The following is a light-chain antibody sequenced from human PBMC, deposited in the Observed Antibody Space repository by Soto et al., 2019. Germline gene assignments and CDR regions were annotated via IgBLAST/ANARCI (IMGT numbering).Light chain of an antibody. CDR1: SSDVGGYNY. Sequence: QSALTQPASVSGSPGQSITISCTGTSSDVGGYNYACWYQQHPGKAPKLMIYDVSNRPSGVSNRFSGSKSGNTASLIISGLQAEDEADYYCSSYTTSRTHVFGTGTKVTVL. J-gene: IGLJ1*01. CDR3: SSYTTSRTHV. CDR2: DVS. V-gene: IGLV2-14*01.